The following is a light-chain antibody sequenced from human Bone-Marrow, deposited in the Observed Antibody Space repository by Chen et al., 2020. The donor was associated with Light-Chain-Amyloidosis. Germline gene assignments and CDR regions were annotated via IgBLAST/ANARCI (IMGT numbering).Light chain of an antibody. V-gene: IGLV3-21*02. CDR1: NIGSTS. Sequence: SYVLTQPSSVSVAPGQTATIACGGNNIGSTSVHWYQQTPGQAPLLVVYDDSDRPSGIPERLSGSNCGNTDTLTISRVEAGDEADYYCQVWDRSSDRPVFGGGTKLTVL. CDR2: DDS. CDR3: QVWDRSSDRPV. J-gene: IGLJ3*02.